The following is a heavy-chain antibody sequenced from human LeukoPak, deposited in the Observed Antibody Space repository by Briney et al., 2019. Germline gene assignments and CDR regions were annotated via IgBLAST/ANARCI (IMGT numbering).Heavy chain of an antibody. Sequence: GSLRLSCAASGFTFSRYAMSWIRQPPGKGLEWIGEINHSGSTNYNPSLKSRVTISVDTSKNQFSLKLSSVTAADTAVYYCARGGISVYDILTGYYHFDYWGQGTLVTVSS. CDR2: INHSGST. J-gene: IGHJ4*02. V-gene: IGHV4-34*01. CDR3: ARGGISVYDILTGYYHFDY. CDR1: GFTFSRYA. D-gene: IGHD3-9*01.